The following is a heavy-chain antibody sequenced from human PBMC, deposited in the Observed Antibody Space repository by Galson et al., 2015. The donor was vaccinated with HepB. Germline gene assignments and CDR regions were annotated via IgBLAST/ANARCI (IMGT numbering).Heavy chain of an antibody. CDR1: GDSISRSNYY. D-gene: IGHD6-19*01. Sequence: LTCTVSGDSISRSNYYWGWIRQPPGKGLEWIGSIYYSGRLFYNPSLKRRVTISVDTSKNQFSLRLRPVTAADTAVYYCARQPYTSGWLYWYFDLWGRGTLVTVSS. CDR3: ARQPYTSGWLYWYFDL. V-gene: IGHV4-39*01. CDR2: IYYSGRL. J-gene: IGHJ2*01.